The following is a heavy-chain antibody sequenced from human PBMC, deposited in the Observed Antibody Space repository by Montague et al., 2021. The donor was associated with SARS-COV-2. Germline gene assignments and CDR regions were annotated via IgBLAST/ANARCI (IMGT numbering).Heavy chain of an antibody. Sequence: SETLSLTCAVYSGSICNYHWNWVRQPPGKGLEWLGEMFYGGSTNNNPSLKSRVTISTDTSKNQFSLKLTSVTAADTAVYYCAKQKEVDSLARNSGFDIWGQGTLATVSS. CDR2: MFYGGST. V-gene: IGHV4-59*08. CDR3: AKQKEVDSLARNSGFDI. CDR1: SGSICNYH. J-gene: IGHJ3*02. D-gene: IGHD1-26*01.